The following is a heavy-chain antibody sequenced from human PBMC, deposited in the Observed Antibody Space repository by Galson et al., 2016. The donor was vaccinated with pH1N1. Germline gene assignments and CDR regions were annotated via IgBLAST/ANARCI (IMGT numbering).Heavy chain of an antibody. D-gene: IGHD1-14*01. Sequence: VKVSCKASGNRFTAYYFHWVRQAPGQGLEWMGIIDPGIGSTNFAERFQGRVTMTRDVSTSTVYMSMASLTSDDTAMYYCVGIKGGVFDVWGQGTMVTVPS. CDR1: GNRFTAYY. CDR3: VGIKGGVFDV. J-gene: IGHJ3*01. CDR2: IDPGIGST. V-gene: IGHV1-46*01.